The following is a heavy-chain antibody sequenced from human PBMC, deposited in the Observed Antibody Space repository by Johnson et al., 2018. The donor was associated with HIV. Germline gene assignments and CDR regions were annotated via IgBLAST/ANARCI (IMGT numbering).Heavy chain of an antibody. CDR1: GFTFDDYG. CDR2: IHWNGGST. D-gene: IGHD3-10*01. J-gene: IGHJ3*02. CDR3: ARGNYYGSGSYGAFDI. Sequence: VQLVESGGGVVRPGGSLRLSCTASGFTFDDYGMSWVRQAPGKGLEWVSGIHWNGGSTGYAESVKGRFTISRDNAKNSLYLQMNSLRAEDTALYYCARGNYYGSGSYGAFDIWGQGTVVSVST. V-gene: IGHV3-20*04.